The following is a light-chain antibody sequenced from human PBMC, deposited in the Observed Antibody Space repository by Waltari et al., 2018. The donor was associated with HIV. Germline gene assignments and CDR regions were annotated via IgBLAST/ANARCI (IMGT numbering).Light chain of an antibody. J-gene: IGKJ1*01. CDR3: QQYDSSPPGT. CDR1: RSVSSSH. V-gene: IGKV3-20*01. CDR2: VAS. Sequence: EIVLTQSPGTLSLSPGERATVSRRASRSVSSSHLAWHQQQPGQAPRLLLYVASTRATGIPDRFSGSGSGTEFTLTVSRLEPEDFAVYYCQQYDSSPPGTFGQGTKVEIK.